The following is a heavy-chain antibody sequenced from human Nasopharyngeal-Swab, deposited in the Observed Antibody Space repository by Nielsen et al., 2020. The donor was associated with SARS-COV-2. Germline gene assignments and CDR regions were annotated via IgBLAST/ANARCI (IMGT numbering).Heavy chain of an antibody. CDR3: ARGGLLYYYDSSGYFFLDY. D-gene: IGHD3-22*01. CDR1: GYTFTSYA. Sequence: ASVKVSCKASGYTFTSYAMHWVRQTPGQRLEWIGWIKAGNGNTKYTQKFQGRVTITRDTSASTAYMDLSSLRSEDTAVYYCARGGLLYYYDSSGYFFLDYWGQGTLVTVSS. V-gene: IGHV1-3*01. J-gene: IGHJ4*02. CDR2: IKAGNGNT.